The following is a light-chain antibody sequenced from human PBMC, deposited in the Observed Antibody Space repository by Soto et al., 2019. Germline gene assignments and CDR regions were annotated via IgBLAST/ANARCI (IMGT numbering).Light chain of an antibody. CDR3: SSYTNTSTPVV. CDR1: SSDIGGHNY. Sequence: QSALTQPASVSGSPGQPITISCTGTSSDIGGHNYVSWYQQHPGKAPKVMIYDVNNRPSGISHRFSGSKSGNTASLIISGLQTEDEADYYCSSYTNTSTPVVFGGGTKVTVL. V-gene: IGLV2-14*03. CDR2: DVN. J-gene: IGLJ2*01.